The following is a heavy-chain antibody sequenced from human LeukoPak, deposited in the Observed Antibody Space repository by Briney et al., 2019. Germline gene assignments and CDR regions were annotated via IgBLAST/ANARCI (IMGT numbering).Heavy chain of an antibody. CDR3: AKDHGYSNYPNWFDP. CDR2: ISGSGGST. D-gene: IGHD4-4*01. V-gene: IGHV3-23*01. CDR1: GFTFSSYA. Sequence: PGRSLRLSCAASGFTFSSYAMSWVRQAPGKGLEWVSAISGSGGSTYYADSVKGRFTISRDNSKNTLYLQMNSLRAEDTAVYYCAKDHGYSNYPNWFDPWGQGTLVTVSS. J-gene: IGHJ5*02.